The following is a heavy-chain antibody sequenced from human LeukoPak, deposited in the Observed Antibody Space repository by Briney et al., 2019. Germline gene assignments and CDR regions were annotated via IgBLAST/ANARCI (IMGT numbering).Heavy chain of an antibody. CDR1: GGSFSGYY. Sequence: SETLSLTCAVYGGSFSGYYWSWIRQPPGKGLEWIGEINHSGSTNYNPSLKSRVTISVDTSKNQFSLKLSSVAAADTAVYYCARGQPLRYFDWLSSGSWFDPWGQGTLVTVSS. J-gene: IGHJ5*02. D-gene: IGHD3-9*01. CDR3: ARGQPLRYFDWLSSGSWFDP. CDR2: INHSGST. V-gene: IGHV4-34*01.